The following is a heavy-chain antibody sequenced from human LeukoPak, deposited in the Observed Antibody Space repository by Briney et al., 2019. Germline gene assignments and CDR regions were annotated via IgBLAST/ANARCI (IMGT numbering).Heavy chain of an antibody. D-gene: IGHD6-13*01. CDR2: TSYDGSNK. CDR3: ARSLTYSSWFDY. J-gene: IGHJ4*02. Sequence: GGSLRLSCAASGFTFSSYAMHWVRQAPGKGLEWVAVTSYDGSNKYYADSVKGRFTISRDNSKNTLYLQMNSLRAEDTAVYYCARSLTYSSWFDYWGQGTLVTVSS. V-gene: IGHV3-30-3*01. CDR1: GFTFSSYA.